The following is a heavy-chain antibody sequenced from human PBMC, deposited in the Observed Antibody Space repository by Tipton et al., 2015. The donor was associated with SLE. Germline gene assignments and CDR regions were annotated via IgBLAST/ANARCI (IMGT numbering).Heavy chain of an antibody. CDR3: AGRPWGGFDY. V-gene: IGHV4-38-2*01. J-gene: IGHJ4*02. CDR1: GYSISSAYS. CDR2: VYHSGST. D-gene: IGHD3-10*01. Sequence: LRLSCVVSGYSISSAYSWGWIRQPPGKGLEWIGTVYHSGSTHYNPSLKSRVTISVDTSKNQFSLKLTSVTAADTAAYYCAGRPWGGFDYWGQGTLVTVSS.